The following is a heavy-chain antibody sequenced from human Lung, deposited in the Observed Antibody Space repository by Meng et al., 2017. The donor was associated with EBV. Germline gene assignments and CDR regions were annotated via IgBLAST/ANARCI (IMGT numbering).Heavy chain of an antibody. CDR3: AATVNDGYFDY. D-gene: IGHD4-11*01. CDR1: GGSISSSNY. V-gene: IGHV4-4*02. Sequence: QLQRSGPGLVKPSGTLSLTCAVSGGSISSSNYWTWVRQSPGKGLEWIGEIYHNENTNYNPSLMSRVTMSLDKSKNHFSLKLSSVTAADTAVYYCAATVNDGYFDYWGQGTLVTVSS. CDR2: IYHNENT. J-gene: IGHJ4*02.